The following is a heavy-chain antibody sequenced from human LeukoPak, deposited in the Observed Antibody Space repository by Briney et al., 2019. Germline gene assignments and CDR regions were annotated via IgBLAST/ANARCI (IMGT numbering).Heavy chain of an antibody. CDR2: MNPNSGNT. V-gene: IGHV1-8*03. CDR3: ARVSHSFNWFDP. CDR1: GYTFTSYD. Sequence: ASVKVSCKASGYTFTSYDINWVRQATRQGLEWMGWMNPNSGNTGYAQKFQGRVTITRNTSISTAYMELSSLRSEDTAVYYCARVSHSFNWFDPWGQGTLVTVSS. J-gene: IGHJ5*02. D-gene: IGHD3-3*02.